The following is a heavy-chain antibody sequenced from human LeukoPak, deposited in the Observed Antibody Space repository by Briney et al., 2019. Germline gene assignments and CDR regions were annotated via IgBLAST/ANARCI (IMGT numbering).Heavy chain of an antibody. V-gene: IGHV4-34*01. D-gene: IGHD5-18*01. CDR3: ARGGPYMVRGSYFDY. J-gene: IGHJ4*02. CDR1: GGSFSGYY. Sequence: PSETLSLTCAVYGGSFSGYYWSWIRQPPGKGLEWIGEINHSGSTNYNPSLKSRVTISVDTSKNQFSLKLSSVTAADTAVYYCARGGPYMVRGSYFDYWGQRTLVTVSS. CDR2: INHSGST.